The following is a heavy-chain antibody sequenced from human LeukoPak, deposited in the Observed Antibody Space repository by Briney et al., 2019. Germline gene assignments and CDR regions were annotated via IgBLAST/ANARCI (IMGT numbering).Heavy chain of an antibody. D-gene: IGHD3-22*01. CDR3: AREDSSGYDY. J-gene: IGHJ4*02. CDR1: GYRFSDYY. V-gene: IGHV1-2*02. Sequence: ASVKVSCKTSGYRFSDYYMHWVRQAPGQGPEWMGWINPNSGGTNYAQNFQGRVTMTRDTSISTAYMEVSRLRSDDTAVYYCAREDSSGYDYWGQGTLVTVSS. CDR2: INPNSGGT.